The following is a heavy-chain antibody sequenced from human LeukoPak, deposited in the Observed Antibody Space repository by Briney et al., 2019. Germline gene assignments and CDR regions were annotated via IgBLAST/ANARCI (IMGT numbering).Heavy chain of an antibody. V-gene: IGHV3-11*05. CDR2: IGRSSTYT. Sequence: GGSLRLSCAASGFTFSDYQMSWIRQAPGKGLEWVSYIGRSSTYTNYADSVKGRFTISRDNAKNSLYLQMNSLRAEDTAVYYCARERYNWNDALYYYYGMDVWGQGTTVTVSS. J-gene: IGHJ6*02. D-gene: IGHD1-1*01. CDR3: ARERYNWNDALYYYYGMDV. CDR1: GFTFSDYQ.